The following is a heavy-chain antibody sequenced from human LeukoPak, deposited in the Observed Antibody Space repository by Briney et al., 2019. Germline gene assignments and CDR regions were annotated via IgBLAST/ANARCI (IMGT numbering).Heavy chain of an antibody. Sequence: GGSLRLSCAASGFTFSSYEMNWVRQAPGKGLEWVSRISSDGSRTIYADSVKGRFTISGDNAKNTLYLQMNSLRAEDTAVYYCARDRGATSSVSYMDVWGKGTTVTVSS. CDR1: GFTFSSYE. CDR3: ARDRGATSSVSYMDV. D-gene: IGHD2-2*01. CDR2: ISSDGSRT. J-gene: IGHJ6*03. V-gene: IGHV3-74*01.